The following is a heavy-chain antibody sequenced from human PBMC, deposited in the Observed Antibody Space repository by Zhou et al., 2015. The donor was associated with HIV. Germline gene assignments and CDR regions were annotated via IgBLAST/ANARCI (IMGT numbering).Heavy chain of an antibody. CDR1: GGSFTYHA. CDR3: ASSAFNYDFWSGYRVFDP. V-gene: IGHV1-69*06. CDR2: TIPVLGTT. J-gene: IGHJ5*02. D-gene: IGHD3-3*01. Sequence: QVQLVQSGAEVKKPGSSVKVSCKASGGSFTYHAISWVRQAPGQGLEWMGGTIPVLGTTNYAQRFQGRVTITADKSTSTAYMELSSLRSEDTAVYYCASSAFNYDFWSGYRVFDPWGQGTLVTVSS.